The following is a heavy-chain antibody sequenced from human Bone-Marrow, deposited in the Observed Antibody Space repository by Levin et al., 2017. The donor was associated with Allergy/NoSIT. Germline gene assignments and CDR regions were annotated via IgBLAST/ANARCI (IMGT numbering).Heavy chain of an antibody. D-gene: IGHD6-13*01. J-gene: IGHJ5*02. V-gene: IGHV1-69*13. CDR3: ARRIAAAGMGMYNWFDP. CDR1: GGTFSSYA. CDR2: IIPIFGTA. Sequence: SVKVSCKASGGTFSSYAISWVRQAPGQGLEWMGGIIPIFGTANYAQKFQGRVTITADESTSTAYMELSSLRSEDTAVYYCARRIAAAGMGMYNWFDPWGQGTLVTVSS.